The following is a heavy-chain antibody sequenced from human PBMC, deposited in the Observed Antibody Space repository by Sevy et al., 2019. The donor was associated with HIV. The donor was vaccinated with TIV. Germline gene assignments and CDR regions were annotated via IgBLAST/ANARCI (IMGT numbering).Heavy chain of an antibody. CDR3: ARSPHFWSGYTPRTNYYGMDV. D-gene: IGHD3-3*02. CDR2: ISYDGSNK. V-gene: IGHV3-30-3*01. CDR1: GFTFSSYA. Sequence: GGSLRLSCAASGFTFSSYAMHWVRQAPGKGLEWVAVISYDGSNKYYADSVKGRFTISRDNSKNTLYLQMNSLRAEDTAVYYCARSPHFWSGYTPRTNYYGMDVWGQGTTVTVSS. J-gene: IGHJ6*02.